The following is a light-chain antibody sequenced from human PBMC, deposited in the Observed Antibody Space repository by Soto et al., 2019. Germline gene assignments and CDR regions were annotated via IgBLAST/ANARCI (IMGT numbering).Light chain of an antibody. V-gene: IGKV3-20*01. CDR1: QTVNNNY. CDR3: QQYSDLPMT. J-gene: IGKJ5*01. CDR2: GAS. Sequence: PGERAILSCRASQTVNNNYLAGCQQKPGQAPRLLIYGASRRATGIPDRFSGSASGTDLTLTISRLEPEDFAVYFCQQYSDLPMTFGQGTRLEIK.